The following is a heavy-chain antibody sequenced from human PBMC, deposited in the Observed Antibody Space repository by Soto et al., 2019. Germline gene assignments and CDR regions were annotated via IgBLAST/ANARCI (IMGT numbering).Heavy chain of an antibody. Sequence: TSETLSLTCAVYGGSFSGYYWSWIRQPPGKGLEWIGEINHSGSTNYNPSLKSRVTISVDTSKNQFSLKLSSVTAADTAVYYFARGHGPGVTMIVVGPVAFDIWGQGTMVTVSS. J-gene: IGHJ3*02. CDR2: INHSGST. V-gene: IGHV4-34*01. CDR1: GGSFSGYY. D-gene: IGHD3-22*01. CDR3: ARGHGPGVTMIVVGPVAFDI.